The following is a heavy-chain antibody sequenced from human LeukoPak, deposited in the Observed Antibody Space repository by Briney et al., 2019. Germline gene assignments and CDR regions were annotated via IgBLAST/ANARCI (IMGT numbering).Heavy chain of an antibody. CDR1: GGSISSGGCY. CDR3: ARDVGCSSTGCYRAPNTQIDY. V-gene: IGHV4-31*03. D-gene: IGHD2-2*01. CDR2: VSYSGST. J-gene: IGHJ4*02. Sequence: PSETLSLTCTVSGGSISSGGCYWSWIRQHAGKGLEWIGYVSYSGSTYYNPSLKSRVTISVDTSKNQFSLKLSSVTAADTAVYYCARDVGCSSTGCYRAPNTQIDYWGQGTLVTVSS.